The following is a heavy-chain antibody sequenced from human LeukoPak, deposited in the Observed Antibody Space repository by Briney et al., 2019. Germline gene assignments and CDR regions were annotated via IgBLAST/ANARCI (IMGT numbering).Heavy chain of an antibody. D-gene: IGHD3-16*01. CDR3: ARETYRYFDY. CDR1: GGTFSSYA. J-gene: IGHJ4*02. CDR2: INTNTGNP. V-gene: IGHV7-4-1*02. Sequence: ASVKVSCKASGGTFSSYAISWVRQAPGQGLEWMGWINTNTGNPTYAQGFTGRFVFCLDTSVSTAYLQISSLKAEDTAVYYCARETYRYFDYWGQGTLVTVSS.